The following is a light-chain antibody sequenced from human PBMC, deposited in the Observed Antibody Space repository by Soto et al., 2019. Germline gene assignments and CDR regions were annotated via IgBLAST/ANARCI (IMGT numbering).Light chain of an antibody. CDR1: QSISAY. CDR3: QQSYRSPDS. Sequence: DIQMTQSPSSLSASVGDRVTITCRASQSISAYLNWYQQKPGKAPKLLIYDTSSLQIGVPAKFSGSVAGTELKITISRVQPEYFAIYSCQQSYRSPDSFGQGTKLEIE. CDR2: DTS. J-gene: IGKJ2*03. V-gene: IGKV1-39*01.